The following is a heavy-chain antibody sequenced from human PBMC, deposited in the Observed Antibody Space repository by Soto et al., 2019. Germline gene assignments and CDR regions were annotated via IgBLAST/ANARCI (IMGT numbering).Heavy chain of an antibody. D-gene: IGHD3-10*01. CDR2: ISGSGGTT. CDR1: GFTFSSYA. Sequence: EVQLLESGGGLVQPGGSLRLSCAASGFTFSSYAMSWVRQAPGKGLEWVSAISGSGGTTYYADSVKGRFTFSRDNSKNTPYRQMISMRAEDTAVYYCAGTANGWFGAFDIWGQGTMVTVS. J-gene: IGHJ3*02. CDR3: AGTANGWFGAFDI. V-gene: IGHV3-23*01.